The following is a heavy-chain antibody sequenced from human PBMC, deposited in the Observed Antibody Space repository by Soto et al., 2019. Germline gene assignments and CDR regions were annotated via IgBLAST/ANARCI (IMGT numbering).Heavy chain of an antibody. CDR2: IYYSGST. Sequence: SETLSLTCTVSGGSISSYYWSWIRQPPGKGLEWIGYIYYSGSTNFNPSLKSRVTISVDTSKNQFSLKLSSVTAADTAVYYCARSSVGGYYYYYYMDVWGKGTTVTVSS. D-gene: IGHD2-15*01. V-gene: IGHV4-59*08. CDR1: GGSISSYY. CDR3: ARSSVGGYYYYYYMDV. J-gene: IGHJ6*03.